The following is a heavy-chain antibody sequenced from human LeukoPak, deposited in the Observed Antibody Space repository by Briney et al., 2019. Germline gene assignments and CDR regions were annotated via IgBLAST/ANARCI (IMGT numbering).Heavy chain of an antibody. Sequence: PSETLSLTCTVSGGSIRSYYWTWIRQPPGKGLEWIGYIYYSGSTNYKPSLKSRVTISVDTSKNQLSLRLSSVTAADTAVYYCARGHLLNGWFKYDAFEIWGQGTMVTVSS. V-gene: IGHV4-59*01. CDR3: ARGHLLNGWFKYDAFEI. CDR1: GGSIRSYY. J-gene: IGHJ3*02. D-gene: IGHD6-19*01. CDR2: IYYSGST.